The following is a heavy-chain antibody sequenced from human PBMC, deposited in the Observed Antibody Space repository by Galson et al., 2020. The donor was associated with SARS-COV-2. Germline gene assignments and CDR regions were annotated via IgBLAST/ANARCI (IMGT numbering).Heavy chain of an antibody. J-gene: IGHJ6*02. CDR1: GFTFNSYS. D-gene: IGHD2-15*01. CDR3: ARDLGCSGGSCSSVGMDV. CDR2: ISSSSSYI. V-gene: IGHV3-21*01. Sequence: AGGSLRLSCAASGFTFNSYSMNWVRQAPGKGLEWVSSISSSSSYIYYADSVKGRFTISRDNAKNSLYLQMNSLRAEDTAVYYCARDLGCSGGSCSSVGMDVWGQGTTVTVSS.